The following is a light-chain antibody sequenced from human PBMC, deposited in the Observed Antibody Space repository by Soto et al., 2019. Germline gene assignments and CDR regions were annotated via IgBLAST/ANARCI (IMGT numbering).Light chain of an antibody. Sequence: DIQVTQSPSSLSASVGDRATITCRASQSISSYLNWYQQKPGKAPKLLIYAASSLQSGVPSRFSGSGSGTDFTLTISSLQPEDFATYYCQQSYSTPLTVGGGTKVEIK. J-gene: IGKJ4*01. V-gene: IGKV1-39*01. CDR1: QSISSY. CDR3: QQSYSTPLT. CDR2: AAS.